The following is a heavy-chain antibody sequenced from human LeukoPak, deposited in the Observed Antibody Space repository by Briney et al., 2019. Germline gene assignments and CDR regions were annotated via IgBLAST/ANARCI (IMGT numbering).Heavy chain of an antibody. CDR3: AKDHYWSIDY. J-gene: IGHJ4*02. CDR1: GFDFSSNW. D-gene: IGHD3-3*01. V-gene: IGHV3-74*01. Sequence: GGSLRLSCAASGFDFSSNWMHRVRRAPGQGLVWVSRIKGDGISTNYADSVKGRFTISRDIAKNTLYLQMNSLRAEDTGVYYCAKDHYWSIDYWGRGTLVTVSS. CDR2: IKGDGIST.